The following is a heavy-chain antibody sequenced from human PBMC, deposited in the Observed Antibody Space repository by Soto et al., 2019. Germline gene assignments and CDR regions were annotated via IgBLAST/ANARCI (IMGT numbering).Heavy chain of an antibody. V-gene: IGHV1-3*05. CDR2: INAGNGKT. Sequence: QVQLVQSGAEEKKPGDSVKVSCKASGYTFTSYAMHWVRQDPGQRVEWMGWINAGNGKTKYSQKFQGRVTITRDTSASTAYMELSSLRSEDTAVYYWARDPSYYGMDVWGQGTTVTVAS. CDR3: ARDPSYYGMDV. CDR1: GYTFTSYA. J-gene: IGHJ6*02.